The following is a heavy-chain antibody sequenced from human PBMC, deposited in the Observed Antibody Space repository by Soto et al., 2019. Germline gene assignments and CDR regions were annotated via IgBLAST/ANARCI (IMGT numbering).Heavy chain of an antibody. Sequence: SETLSLTCTVSCGSISSSSYYWGWIRQPPGKGLEWIGSIYYSGSTYYNPSLKSRVTISVDTSKNQFSLKLSSVTAADTAVYYCAGLTGTTALDFGYYYYGMDVWCQETTLTISS. CDR2: IYYSGST. D-gene: IGHD1-20*01. J-gene: IGHJ6*02. V-gene: IGHV4-39*01. CDR3: AGLTGTTALDFGYYYYGMDV. CDR1: CGSISSSSYY.